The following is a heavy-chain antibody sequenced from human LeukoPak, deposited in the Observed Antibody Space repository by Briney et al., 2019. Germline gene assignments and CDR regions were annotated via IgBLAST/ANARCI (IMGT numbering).Heavy chain of an antibody. Sequence: SETLSLTCTVSGGSISSGHYYWGWIRQPPGKGLEWIESIYYSGSTYYNPSLKSRVTISVDTSKNQFSLKLSSVTAADTAVYYCASGEVAGRLVPSDWGQGTLVTVSS. D-gene: IGHD6-6*01. CDR1: GGSISSGHYY. J-gene: IGHJ4*02. CDR3: ASGEVAGRLVPSD. CDR2: IYYSGST. V-gene: IGHV4-39*01.